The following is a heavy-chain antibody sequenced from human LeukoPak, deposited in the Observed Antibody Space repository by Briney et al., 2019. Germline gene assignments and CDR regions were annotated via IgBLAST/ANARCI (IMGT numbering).Heavy chain of an antibody. CDR1: RFTFNTYA. D-gene: IGHD3-10*01. CDR2: ISSSSSYI. J-gene: IGHJ6*02. CDR3: ARVGSGSYYAVHYYYYGMDV. Sequence: PGGSLRLSCVASRFTFNTYAVNWVRQAPGKGLEWVSSISSSSSYIYYADSVKGRFTISRDNAKNSLYLQMNSLRAEDTAVYYCARVGSGSYYAVHYYYYGMDVWGQGTTVTVSS. V-gene: IGHV3-21*01.